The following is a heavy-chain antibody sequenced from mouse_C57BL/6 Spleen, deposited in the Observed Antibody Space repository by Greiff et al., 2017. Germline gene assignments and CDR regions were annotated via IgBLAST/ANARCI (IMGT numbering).Heavy chain of an antibody. CDR2: IDPSDSYT. CDR3: ARSGGYYFDY. D-gene: IGHD1-1*02. Sequence: QVQLQQPGAELVRPGTSVKLSCKASGYTFTSYWMYWVKQRPGQGLEWIGVIDPSDSYTNYNQKFKGKATLTVDTSSSTAYMQLSSLTSEDSAVYYCARSGGYYFDYWGQGTTLTVSS. V-gene: IGHV1-59*01. J-gene: IGHJ2*01. CDR1: GYTFTSYW.